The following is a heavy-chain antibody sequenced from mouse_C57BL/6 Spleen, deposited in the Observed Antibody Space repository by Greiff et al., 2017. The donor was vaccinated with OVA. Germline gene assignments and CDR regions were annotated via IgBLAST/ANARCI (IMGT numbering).Heavy chain of an antibody. D-gene: IGHD1-1*01. Sequence: QVQLQQSGAELVKPGASVKLSCKASGYTFTEYTIHWVKQRSGQGLEWIGWFYPGSGSIKYNENFKDKATLTADKSSSTVYMELSRLTSEDSAVYFCARHEDRTALYGSSSWFAYWGQGTLVTVSA. V-gene: IGHV1-62-2*01. CDR1: GYTFTEYT. J-gene: IGHJ3*01. CDR2: FYPGSGSI. CDR3: ARHEDRTALYGSSSWFAY.